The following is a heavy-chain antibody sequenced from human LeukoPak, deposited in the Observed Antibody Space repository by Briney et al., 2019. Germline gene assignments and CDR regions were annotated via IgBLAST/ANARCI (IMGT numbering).Heavy chain of an antibody. V-gene: IGHV3-21*01. D-gene: IGHD1-26*01. CDR1: GFSFSSYA. CDR2: ISVSSGYI. J-gene: IGHJ4*02. Sequence: GGSLRLSCAASGFSFSSYAMNWVRQAPGKGLEWVSSISVSSGYIYYADSVKGRFTISRDNAKNSLYLQMNSLRAEDTAVYYCANSGSWGQGTLVTVSS. CDR3: ANSGS.